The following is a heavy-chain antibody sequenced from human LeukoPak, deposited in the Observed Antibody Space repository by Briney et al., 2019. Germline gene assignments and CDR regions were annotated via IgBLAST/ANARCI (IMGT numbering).Heavy chain of an antibody. D-gene: IGHD2-8*01. Sequence: GESLRLSCAASGFTFSSYTMSWVRQAPGKGLEWVSMISVSGASTYYADSVKGRFTISRDNSKNTLYLQMNSLRAEDTAVYYCAKDVMVYAILPVQFDFWGQGTLVTVSS. CDR1: GFTFSSYT. V-gene: IGHV3-23*01. CDR2: ISVSGAST. J-gene: IGHJ4*02. CDR3: AKDVMVYAILPVQFDF.